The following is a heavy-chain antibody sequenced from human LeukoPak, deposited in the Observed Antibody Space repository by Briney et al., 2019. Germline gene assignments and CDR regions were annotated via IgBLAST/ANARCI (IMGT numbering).Heavy chain of an antibody. CDR1: GGSISSGGYY. V-gene: IGHV4-31*03. J-gene: IGHJ2*01. Sequence: SQTLSLTCTVSGGSISSGGYYWSWIRQHPGKGLEWIGYIYYSGSTYYNPSLKSRVTISVDTSKNQFSLKLSSVTAADTAVYYCARAGTTVTTGWYFDLWGRGTLVTVSS. CDR2: IYYSGST. D-gene: IGHD4-17*01. CDR3: ARAGTTVTTGWYFDL.